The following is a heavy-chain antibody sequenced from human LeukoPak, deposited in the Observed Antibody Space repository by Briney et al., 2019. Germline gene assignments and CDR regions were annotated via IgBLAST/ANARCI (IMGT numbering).Heavy chain of an antibody. D-gene: IGHD3-9*01. CDR3: AREVRYFDWLLPTTNYFDY. V-gene: IGHV3-30*04. CDR1: GFTFSSYA. Sequence: GGSLRLSCAASGFTFSSYAMHWVRQAPGKGVEWVAVISYEGSNKYYADSVKGRFTISRDNSKNTLYLQMNSLRAEDTAVYYCAREVRYFDWLLPTTNYFDYWGQGTLVTVSS. J-gene: IGHJ4*02. CDR2: ISYEGSNK.